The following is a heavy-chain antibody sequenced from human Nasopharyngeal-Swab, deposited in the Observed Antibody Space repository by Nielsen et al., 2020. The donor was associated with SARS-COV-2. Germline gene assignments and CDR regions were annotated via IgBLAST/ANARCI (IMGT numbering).Heavy chain of an antibody. CDR3: ARGPRRALPYYYYYCMDV. J-gene: IGHJ6*03. V-gene: IGHV4-34*01. CDR2: VNHSGST. D-gene: IGHD1-14*01. CDR1: GGSFSGYY. Sequence: SETLSLTCAVYGGSFSGYYWSWIRQPQGKGLEWIGEVNHSGSTNYNPSLKSRVTISVDTSKNQFSLKLSSVTAADTAVYYCARGPRRALPYYYYYCMDVWGKGTTVTVSS.